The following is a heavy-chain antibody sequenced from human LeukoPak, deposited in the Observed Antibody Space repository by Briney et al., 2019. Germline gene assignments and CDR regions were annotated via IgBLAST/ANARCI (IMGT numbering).Heavy chain of an antibody. Sequence: MPSETLSLTCTVSGASISTYYWSWIRQPAGKGLEWIGRMYTSGSTNYNPSLKSRVTMSVDTSKNQLSLKLSSVTAADMAVYFCARDNGGDYWYSDIWGRGTLVTVSS. V-gene: IGHV4-4*07. CDR1: GASISTYY. CDR3: ARDNGGDYWYSDI. J-gene: IGHJ2*01. CDR2: MYTSGST. D-gene: IGHD2-21*01.